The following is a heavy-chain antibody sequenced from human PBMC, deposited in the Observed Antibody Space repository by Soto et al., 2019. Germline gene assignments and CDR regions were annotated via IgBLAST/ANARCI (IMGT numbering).Heavy chain of an antibody. CDR2: IYHSGST. D-gene: IGHD4-4*01. CDR3: ARVRYSDNWHGLIDF. V-gene: IGHV4-30-2*01. J-gene: IGHJ4*02. CDR1: GGSISSGAFS. Sequence: SETLSLTCTVSGGSISSGAFSWSWIRQPPGRGLEWIGYIYHSGSTYYIPSLRSRVAIPMDRAKNQFSLHLSSVTAEDTAVYFCARVRYSDNWHGLIDFWGLGTLVTVSS.